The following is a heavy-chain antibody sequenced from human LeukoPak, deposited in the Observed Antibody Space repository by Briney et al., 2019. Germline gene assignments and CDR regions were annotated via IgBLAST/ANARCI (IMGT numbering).Heavy chain of an antibody. V-gene: IGHV3-11*04. CDR1: GFIFSDYY. CDR2: ISSSGSTI. J-gene: IGHJ4*02. Sequence: GGSLRLSCAASGFIFSDYYMSWIRQAPGKGLEWVSYISSSGSTIYYADSVKGRFTISRDNAKNSLYLQMNSLRAEDTAVYYCARDTYDYVWGSHRSPGVDYWGQGTLVTVSS. D-gene: IGHD3-16*02. CDR3: ARDTYDYVWGSHRSPGVDY.